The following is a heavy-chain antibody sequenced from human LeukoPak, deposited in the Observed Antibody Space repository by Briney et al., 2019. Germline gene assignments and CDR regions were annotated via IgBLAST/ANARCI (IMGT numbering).Heavy chain of an antibody. D-gene: IGHD1-1*01. V-gene: IGHV4-39*01. J-gene: IGHJ4*02. Sequence: SETLSLTCSVSGGSISSSTYYWGWIRQPPGKGLEWIGGMYYSGSTYYNPSLKSRVTISVDTSKNQFALTLSSVTPADTAVYYCARRLPTGSIDYWGQGTLVTVSS. CDR3: ARRLPTGSIDY. CDR2: MYYSGST. CDR1: GGSISSSTYY.